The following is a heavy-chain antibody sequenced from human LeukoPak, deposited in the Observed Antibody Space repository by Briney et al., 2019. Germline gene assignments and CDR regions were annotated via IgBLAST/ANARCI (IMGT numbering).Heavy chain of an antibody. Sequence: SETLSLTCAVYGGSFSGYYWSWIRQPPGKGLEWIGEINHSGSTNYNPSLTSRVTISVNTSKNQFSLKLSSVTAADTAVYYCARQSSGWVFDYWGQGTLVTVSS. CDR3: ARQSSGWVFDY. CDR1: GGSFSGYY. D-gene: IGHD6-19*01. CDR2: INHSGST. J-gene: IGHJ4*02. V-gene: IGHV4-34*01.